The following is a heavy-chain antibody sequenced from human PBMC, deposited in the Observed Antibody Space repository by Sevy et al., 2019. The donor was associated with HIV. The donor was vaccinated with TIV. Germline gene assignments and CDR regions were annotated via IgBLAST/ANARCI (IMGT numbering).Heavy chain of an antibody. V-gene: IGHV3-49*03. J-gene: IGHJ4*02. D-gene: IGHD3-10*01. Sequence: GGSLRLSCSGFGFSFGDYALSWFRQGPGKGLEWVSFIRSKTYGGTTEYAASVKGRFNVSRDDSKSIAYLQMKGLKPEDSAVYYCTRDRNLEIGSIPTDYWGQGTLVTVSS. CDR1: GFSFGDYA. CDR3: TRDRNLEIGSIPTDY. CDR2: IRSKTYGGTT.